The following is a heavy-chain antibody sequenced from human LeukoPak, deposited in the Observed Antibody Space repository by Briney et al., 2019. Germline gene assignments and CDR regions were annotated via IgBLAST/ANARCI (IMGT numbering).Heavy chain of an antibody. CDR1: GGSISSYY. J-gene: IGHJ4*02. V-gene: IGHV4-59*01. Sequence: SETLSLTCTVSGGSISSYYWSWIRQPSGKGLEWIGYIYYSGSTNYNPSLKSRVTISVDTPKNQFSLKLSSVTAADTAVYYCARAGDILTGFYFDYWGQGTLVTVSS. CDR2: IYYSGST. CDR3: ARAGDILTGFYFDY. D-gene: IGHD3-9*01.